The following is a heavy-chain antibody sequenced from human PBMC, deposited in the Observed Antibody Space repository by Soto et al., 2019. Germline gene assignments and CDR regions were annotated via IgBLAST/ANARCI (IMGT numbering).Heavy chain of an antibody. D-gene: IGHD6-13*01. CDR2: TYYRSKWYN. CDR3: ARRYAEAGTNCFDP. Sequence: SQTLSLTCAISGDSVSSNSAAWDWIRQSPSRGLEWLGRTYYRSKWYNDYAVSVKSRITINPDTSKNQFSLQLNSVTPEDTAVYYWARRYAEAGTNCFDPWGQGPLVTVSP. J-gene: IGHJ5*02. CDR1: GDSVSSNSAA. V-gene: IGHV6-1*01.